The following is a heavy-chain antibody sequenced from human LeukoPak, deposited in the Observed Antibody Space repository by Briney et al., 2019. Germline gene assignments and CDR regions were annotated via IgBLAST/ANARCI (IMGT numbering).Heavy chain of an antibody. D-gene: IGHD3-10*01. CDR2: IYYSGST. V-gene: IGHV4-59*08. J-gene: IGHJ4*02. Sequence: SETLSLTCTVSGGSISSYYWSWIRQPPGKGLEWIGYIYYSGSTNYNPSLKSRVTISVDTSKNQFSLKLSSVTAADTAVYYCARGGSGSYSLPFDYWGQGTLVTVSS. CDR3: ARGGSGSYSLPFDY. CDR1: GGSISSYY.